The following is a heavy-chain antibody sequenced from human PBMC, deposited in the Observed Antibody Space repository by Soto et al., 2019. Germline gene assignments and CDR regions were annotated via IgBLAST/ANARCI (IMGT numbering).Heavy chain of an antibody. J-gene: IGHJ3*01. Sequence: GGSLRLSCAASGFTFSSYSMNWVRQAPGKGLEWVSSISSSSSYIYYADSVKGRFTISRDNAKNSLYLQMNSLRAEDTAVYYCARDPTPADYGGTDAFALWGQGTMVTVSS. CDR2: ISSSSSYI. CDR1: GFTFSSYS. V-gene: IGHV3-21*01. CDR3: ARDPTPADYGGTDAFAL. D-gene: IGHD4-17*01.